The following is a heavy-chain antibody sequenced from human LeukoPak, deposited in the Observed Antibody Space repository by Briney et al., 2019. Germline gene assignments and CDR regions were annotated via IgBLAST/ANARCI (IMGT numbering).Heavy chain of an antibody. CDR1: GYTFTDYY. CDR3: ARETDSDAFDI. CDR2: VDPEDGET. J-gene: IGHJ3*02. D-gene: IGHD2-15*01. V-gene: IGHV1-69-2*01. Sequence: GASVKVSCKASGYTFTDYYMHWVQQAPGKGLEWMGRVDPEDGETIYAEKFQGRVTITADTSTDTAYMELSSLRSEDTAVYYCARETDSDAFDIWGQGTMVTVSS.